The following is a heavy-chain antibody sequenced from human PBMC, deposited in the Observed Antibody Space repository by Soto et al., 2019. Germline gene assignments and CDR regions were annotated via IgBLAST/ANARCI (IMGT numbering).Heavy chain of an antibody. CDR2: IIPILGIA. J-gene: IGHJ4*02. CDR1: RGTFSSYT. Sequence: QVQLVQSGAEVKKPGSSVKVSCKASRGTFSSYTISWVRQAPGQGLEWMGRIIPILGIANYAQKFQGRVTITADKSTSTAYMELSSLRSEDTAVYYCAGINSGSYYVDYWGQGTLVTVSS. V-gene: IGHV1-69*02. D-gene: IGHD1-26*01. CDR3: AGINSGSYYVDY.